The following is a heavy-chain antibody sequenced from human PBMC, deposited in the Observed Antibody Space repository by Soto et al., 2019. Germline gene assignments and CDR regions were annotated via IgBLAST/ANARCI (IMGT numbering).Heavy chain of an antibody. J-gene: IGHJ4*02. CDR2: ISGSGGST. CDR1: GFTFSSYA. Sequence: EVQLLESGGGLVQPGGSLRLSCAASGFTFSSYAMSWVRQAPGKGLEWVSAISGSGGSTYYADSVKGRFTISRDNSKNTLYLQMNSLRAEDTAVYYCARSTPKLNYDFWSGYGYWGQGTLVTVSS. CDR3: ARSTPKLNYDFWSGYGY. V-gene: IGHV3-23*01. D-gene: IGHD3-3*01.